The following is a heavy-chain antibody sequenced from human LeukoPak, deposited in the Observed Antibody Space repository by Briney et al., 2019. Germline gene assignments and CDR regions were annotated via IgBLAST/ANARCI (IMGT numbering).Heavy chain of an antibody. CDR2: INPSGGST. J-gene: IGHJ4*02. D-gene: IGHD1-26*01. CDR3: ARDVLLLVGATTLDY. Sequence: GASVKVSCKASGYTFTSYYMHWVRQAPGQGLEWMGIINPSGGSTSYAQKFQGRVTMTRDMSTSTVYMELSSLRSEDTAVYYCARDVLLLVGATTLDYWGQGTLVTVSS. CDR1: GYTFTSYY. V-gene: IGHV1-46*01.